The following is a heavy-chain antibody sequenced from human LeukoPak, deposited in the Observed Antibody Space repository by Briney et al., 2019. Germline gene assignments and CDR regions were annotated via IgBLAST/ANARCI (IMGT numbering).Heavy chain of an antibody. V-gene: IGHV4-34*01. D-gene: IGHD2-15*01. CDR2: INHSGNT. Sequence: KPSETLSLTCAVYGGSFSNYYWSWIRQPPGKGLEWIGEINHSGNTNYNPSLKSRVTISVDTSKNQFSLKLSSVTAADTAMYYCARPYCSGGTCFHDRRYFQHWGQGTLVTVSS. CDR1: GGSFSNYY. J-gene: IGHJ1*01. CDR3: ARPYCSGGTCFHDRRYFQH.